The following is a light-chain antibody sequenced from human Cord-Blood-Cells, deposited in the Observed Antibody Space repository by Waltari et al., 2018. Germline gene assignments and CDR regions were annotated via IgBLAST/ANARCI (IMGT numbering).Light chain of an antibody. Sequence: SYELTQPPSVSVSPGQTASITCSGDKLGAKYAGWYQQKPGQSPVLVIYQDSKRPSGIPERFSGSNSGNTATLTISGSQAMDEADYYCQAWDSSTYVFGTGTKVTVL. CDR1: KLGAKY. CDR3: QAWDSSTYV. V-gene: IGLV3-1*01. J-gene: IGLJ1*01. CDR2: QDS.